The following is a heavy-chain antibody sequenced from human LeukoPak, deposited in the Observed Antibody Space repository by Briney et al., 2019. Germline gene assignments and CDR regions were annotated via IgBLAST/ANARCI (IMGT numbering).Heavy chain of an antibody. CDR1: GFTFSSYA. Sequence: GGSLRLSCAASGFTFSSYAMSWVRQAPGKGLEWVSAISGGGGDTYYADSVKGRFTISRENSMNTLHLQMTSLRVEDTAVYYCAKRSPSGSFYAAFDYWGQGTLATVSS. CDR3: AKRSPSGSFYAAFDY. J-gene: IGHJ4*02. D-gene: IGHD1-26*01. V-gene: IGHV3-23*01. CDR2: ISGGGGDT.